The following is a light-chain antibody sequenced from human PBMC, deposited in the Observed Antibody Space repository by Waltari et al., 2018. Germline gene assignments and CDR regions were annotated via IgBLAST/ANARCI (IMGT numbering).Light chain of an antibody. Sequence: DIHMTQSPSSLSASTGDRVTFTWRASQIISSWLACYQQKPGKAPKLLISKASTLESGVPSMFSGRGAGTEFTLTISSLQPDDVATYYCQQYTSFSRTFGGGTTVEIK. CDR1: QIISSW. J-gene: IGKJ4*01. CDR3: QQYTSFSRT. CDR2: KAS. V-gene: IGKV1-5*03.